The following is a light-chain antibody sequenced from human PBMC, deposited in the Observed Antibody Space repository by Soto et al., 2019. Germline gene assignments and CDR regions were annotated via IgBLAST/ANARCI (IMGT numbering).Light chain of an antibody. CDR3: QQYKDWPSVT. V-gene: IGKV3-15*01. CDR2: GAS. CDR1: ESVSSS. J-gene: IGKJ3*01. Sequence: EIVLTQSPATLSVSPGERVTLSCRASESVSSSLAWYQHKPGQPPRLLIYGASTRATDIPARFSGSGSWTQFTLTISSLQSEDFAVYYCQQYKDWPSVTFGPGTKVEIK.